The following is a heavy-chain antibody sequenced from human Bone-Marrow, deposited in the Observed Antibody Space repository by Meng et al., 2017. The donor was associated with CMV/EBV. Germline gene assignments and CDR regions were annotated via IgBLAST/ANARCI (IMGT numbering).Heavy chain of an antibody. Sequence: GESLKISWAASGFTFSSYSMNWVRQAPGKGLEWVSYISSSSSTIYYADSVKGRFTISRDNAKNSLYLQMNSLRAEDTAVYYCARNYDCWSGIFDYWGQGTLVTVSS. D-gene: IGHD3-3*01. CDR1: GFTFSSYS. V-gene: IGHV3-48*04. J-gene: IGHJ4*02. CDR3: ARNYDCWSGIFDY. CDR2: ISSSSSTI.